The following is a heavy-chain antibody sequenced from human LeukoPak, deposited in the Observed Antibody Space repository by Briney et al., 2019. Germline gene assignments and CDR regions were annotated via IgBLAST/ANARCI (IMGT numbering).Heavy chain of an antibody. V-gene: IGHV3-49*04. CDR1: GFTFGDYA. Sequence: GGSLRLSCTASGFTFGDYAMSWVRQAPGKGLEWVGFIRSKAYGGTTEYAASVKGRFTISRDDSKSIAYLQMNSLKTEDTAVYYCTRDIGGPDFWWFDPWGQGTLVTVSS. CDR2: IRSKAYGGTT. D-gene: IGHD3-3*01. CDR3: TRDIGGPDFWWFDP. J-gene: IGHJ5*02.